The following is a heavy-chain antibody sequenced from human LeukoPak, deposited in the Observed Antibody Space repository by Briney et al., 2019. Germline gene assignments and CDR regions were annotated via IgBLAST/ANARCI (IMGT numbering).Heavy chain of an antibody. D-gene: IGHD1-26*01. V-gene: IGHV3-30*02. Sequence: QPGGSLRLSCAASGFTFSSYGMHWVRQAPGKGLEWVAFIRYDGSNKYYADSVKGRFTISRDNSENTLYLQMNSLRAEDTAVYYCAKDPQKWESYFDYWGQGTLVTVSS. CDR3: AKDPQKWESYFDY. CDR1: GFTFSSYG. J-gene: IGHJ4*02. CDR2: IRYDGSNK.